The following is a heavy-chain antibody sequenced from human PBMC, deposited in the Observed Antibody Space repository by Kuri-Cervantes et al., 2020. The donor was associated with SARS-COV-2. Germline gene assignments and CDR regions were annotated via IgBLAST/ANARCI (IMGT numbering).Heavy chain of an antibody. Sequence: GESLKISCAASGLTFSSYSMNWVRQAPGKGLEWVSSISSSSSYIYYADSVKGRFTISRDNAKNSLYLQMNSLRAEDTAVYYCARVTTVTEGHWGQGTLVTVSS. CDR2: ISSSSSYI. D-gene: IGHD4-11*01. J-gene: IGHJ4*02. CDR3: ARVTTVTEGH. CDR1: GLTFSSYS. V-gene: IGHV3-21*01.